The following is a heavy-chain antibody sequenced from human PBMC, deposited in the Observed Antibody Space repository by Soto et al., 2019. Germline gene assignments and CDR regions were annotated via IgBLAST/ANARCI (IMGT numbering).Heavy chain of an antibody. V-gene: IGHV3-23*01. J-gene: IGHJ4*02. CDR3: AKKLAGTVPFDS. CDR2: ISLNGRDA. CDR1: GFTFSDYA. D-gene: IGHD6-19*01. Sequence: GGSLRLSCAASGFTFSDYAMNWVRQAPGKGLEWVSAISLNGRDAYYAASVKGRFTISRDSSKNTVYLQMDSLRAEDTAVYYCAKKLAGTVPFDSWGQGSLVTSPQ.